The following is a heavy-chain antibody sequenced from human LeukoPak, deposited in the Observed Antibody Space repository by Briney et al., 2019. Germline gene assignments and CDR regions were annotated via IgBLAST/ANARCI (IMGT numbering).Heavy chain of an antibody. CDR1: GFTFINYW. CDR2: IKQDGSEK. V-gene: IGHV3-7*01. CDR3: TRENWYIDY. J-gene: IGHJ4*02. Sequence: PGGSLRLSCAASGFTFINYWMSWVRQAPGKGLEWVANIKQDGSEKYYVDSVKDRSTVSRDNAKNSLYLQMNSLRAEDAAVYYCTRENWYIDYWGQGNLVTVSS.